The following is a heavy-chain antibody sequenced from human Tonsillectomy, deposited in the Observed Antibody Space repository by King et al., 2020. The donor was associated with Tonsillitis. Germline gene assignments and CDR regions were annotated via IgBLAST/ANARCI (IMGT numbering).Heavy chain of an antibody. J-gene: IGHJ4*02. CDR1: GFSFSTYG. D-gene: IGHD2-21*02. CDR2: ISSNT. V-gene: IGHV3-30*18. CDR3: AKARCGGNCYHFDF. Sequence: VQLVESGGGVVQPGRSLRLSCAASGFSFSTYGMYWVRQAPGKGLEWGAVISSNTDYGDYVKGRFTISRDNSKNTLYLQMNSLRAEDTAVYYCAKARCGGNCYHFDFWGPGTLVTVSS.